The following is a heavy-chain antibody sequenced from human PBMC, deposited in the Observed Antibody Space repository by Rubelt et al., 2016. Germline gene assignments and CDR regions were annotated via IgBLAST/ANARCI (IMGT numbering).Heavy chain of an antibody. CDR1: GYTFTSYG. CDR3: ASMYSSSWYRGWFDP. Sequence: QVQLVQSGAEVKKPGASVTVSCKASGYTFTSYGISWVRQAPGQGLEWMGWISAYNGNRNYAQKSQGRCTRTTDRSTSTAYMRLRSLRSVETGGYYCASMYSSSWYRGWFDPWGQGTLVTVSS. J-gene: IGHJ5*02. CDR2: ISAYNGNR. D-gene: IGHD6-13*01. V-gene: IGHV1-18*01.